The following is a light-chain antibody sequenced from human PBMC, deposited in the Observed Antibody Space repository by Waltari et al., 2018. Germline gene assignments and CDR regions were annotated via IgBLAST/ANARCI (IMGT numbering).Light chain of an antibody. CDR1: QSISSW. CDR3: QQYDSYPWT. J-gene: IGKJ1*01. Sequence: DLQMTQSPATMSASVGDRGIITCRATQSISSWLAWFQQKPGKAPKLLIYQASTLESGVPSRFSGSGSGSEFTLTISSLQPDDFATYHCQQYDSYPWTFGQGTKVEVK. CDR2: QAS. V-gene: IGKV1-5*03.